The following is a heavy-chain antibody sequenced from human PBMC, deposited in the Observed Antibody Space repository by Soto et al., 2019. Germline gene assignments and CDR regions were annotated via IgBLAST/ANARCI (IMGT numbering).Heavy chain of an antibody. V-gene: IGHV3-53*01. D-gene: IGHD5-18*01. J-gene: IGHJ6*02. CDR1: GFTVSDNY. Sequence: GGSLRLSCAASGFTVSDNYVRWVRQAPGKGLEWVSVIYAGGTTYYADSVKGRFTISRDNSRNIVYLQMNSLRAEDTAVYYCAKDVSALVTRMDVWGQGTTVTVSS. CDR3: AKDVSALVTRMDV. CDR2: IYAGGTT.